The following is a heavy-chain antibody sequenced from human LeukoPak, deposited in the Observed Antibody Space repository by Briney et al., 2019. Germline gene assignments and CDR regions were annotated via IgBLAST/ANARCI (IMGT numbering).Heavy chain of an antibody. D-gene: IGHD6-13*01. CDR1: GGSISSYY. CDR3: ARGIASAGSEYYFDY. Sequence: SETLSLTCTVSGGSISSYYWSWIRQPAGKGLEWIGRIYTSGSTNYNHSLKSRVTMSVDTSKNPFYLKLSSVTAADTAVYYCARGIASAGSEYYFDYWGQGTLVTVSS. J-gene: IGHJ4*02. V-gene: IGHV4-4*07. CDR2: IYTSGST.